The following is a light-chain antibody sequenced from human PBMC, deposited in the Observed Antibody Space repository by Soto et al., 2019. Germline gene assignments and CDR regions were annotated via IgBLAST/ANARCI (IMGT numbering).Light chain of an antibody. V-gene: IGLV1-40*01. CDR1: SSNIGAGYD. J-gene: IGLJ1*01. CDR2: TNS. CDR3: QSYDSSLSGFG. Sequence: QSVLTQPPSVSGAPGQRVTISCTGSSSNIGAGYDVHWYQQLPGTAPKLLVYTNSNRPSGVPDRFSGSKSGTSASLAITGLQAEDEADYYCQSYDSSLSGFGFGTGTKVTVL.